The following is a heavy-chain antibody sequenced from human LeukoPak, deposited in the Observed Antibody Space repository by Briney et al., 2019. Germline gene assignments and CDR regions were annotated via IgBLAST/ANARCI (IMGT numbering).Heavy chain of an antibody. Sequence: GGSLRLSCAASAFTFNTFWMSWVRQAPGKGLEWVANINQDGSEKYYVDSVKGRFTISRDNAKNSLYLQMNSLRAEDTAVYYCARPEGSSSWHSYYWGQGTLVTVSS. D-gene: IGHD6-13*01. CDR1: AFTFNTFW. CDR2: INQDGSEK. CDR3: ARPEGSSSWHSYY. V-gene: IGHV3-7*03. J-gene: IGHJ4*02.